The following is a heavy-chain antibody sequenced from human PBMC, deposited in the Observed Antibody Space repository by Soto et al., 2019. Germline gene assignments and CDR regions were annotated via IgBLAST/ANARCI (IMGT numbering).Heavy chain of an antibody. CDR1: GYSFTNYW. V-gene: IGHV5-51*01. Sequence: GESLKISCSASGYSFTNYWIGWVRQMPGKGPEWMGIIYPGDSDTRYSPSFQGQVTISADKSTSTAYLLWSSLKASDTAIYFCAGSIFYYGMDVWGQGTTVTVS. CDR3: AGSIFYYGMDV. J-gene: IGHJ6*02. CDR2: IYPGDSDT.